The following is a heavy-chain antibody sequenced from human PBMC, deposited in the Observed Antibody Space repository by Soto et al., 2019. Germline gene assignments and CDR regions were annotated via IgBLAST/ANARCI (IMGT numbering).Heavy chain of an antibody. CDR2: IFYSGTT. V-gene: IGHV4-59*08. D-gene: IGHD3-10*01. CDR1: GASIGSSY. Sequence: PSETLSLTCTVSGASIGSSYWSWIRQPPGKGLEWMGYIFYSGTTNYSPSLKSRVSMSVDTSKNQFSLNLRSVTATDTAVYYCARRRGSGTGFYYYYYMDVWGTGKTVTVSS. CDR3: ARRRGSGTGFYYYYYMDV. J-gene: IGHJ6*04.